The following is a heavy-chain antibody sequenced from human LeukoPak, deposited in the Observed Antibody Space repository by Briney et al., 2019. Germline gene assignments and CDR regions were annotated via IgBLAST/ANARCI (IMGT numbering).Heavy chain of an antibody. J-gene: IGHJ4*02. CDR1: GFTVSSTF. CDR2: IYSGGST. D-gene: IGHD6-13*01. CDR3: ASGRRGIIAAGLDY. V-gene: IGHV3-66*01. Sequence: PGGSLRLSCAASGFTVSSTFTTWVRQAPGKGLEWVSLIYSGGSTYYADSVKGRFTISRDNSKNTLYLQMNSLRAEDTAVYYCASGRRGIIAAGLDYWGQGTLVTVSS.